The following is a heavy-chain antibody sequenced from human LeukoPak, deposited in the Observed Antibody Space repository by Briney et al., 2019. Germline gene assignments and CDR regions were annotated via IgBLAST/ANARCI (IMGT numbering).Heavy chain of an antibody. CDR1: GFALSSYA. Sequence: GGSLRLSCAASGFALSSYAMHSVRQAPGKGLEWVAVISDDGSKKYYADSVKGRFTISRDNSKNTLYLQMNSLRAEDPTVYYCARDMDIAAAGTTDSWGQGTLVTVSS. CDR3: ARDMDIAAAGTTDS. CDR2: ISDDGSKK. J-gene: IGHJ4*02. V-gene: IGHV3-30-3*01. D-gene: IGHD6-13*01.